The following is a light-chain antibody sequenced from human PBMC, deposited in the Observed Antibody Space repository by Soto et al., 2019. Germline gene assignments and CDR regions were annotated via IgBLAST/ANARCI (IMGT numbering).Light chain of an antibody. J-gene: IGKJ1*01. CDR2: KAS. V-gene: IGKV1-5*03. CDR1: QTISSW. CDR3: QQYNSYPWT. Sequence: DIQMTQSPSTLSASVGDRVTITCRASQTISSWLAWYQQKPGEAPKFLIYKASSLESGVPSRFSGSGSGTEFTLTISSLQPDEFATYYCQQYNSYPWTFGQGTKVEL.